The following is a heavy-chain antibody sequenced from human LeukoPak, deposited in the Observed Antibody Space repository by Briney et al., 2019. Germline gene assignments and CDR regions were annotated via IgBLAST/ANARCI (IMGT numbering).Heavy chain of an antibody. J-gene: IGHJ3*02. CDR3: AKDRIQLDAFDI. D-gene: IGHD5-18*01. CDR2: ISYDGSNK. Sequence: GGSLRLSCAASGFTFSSYGMHWVRQAPGKGLERVAVISYDGSNKYYADSVKGRFTISRDNSKNTLYLQMNSLRAEDTAVYYCAKDRIQLDAFDIWGQGTMVTVSS. V-gene: IGHV3-30*18. CDR1: GFTFSSYG.